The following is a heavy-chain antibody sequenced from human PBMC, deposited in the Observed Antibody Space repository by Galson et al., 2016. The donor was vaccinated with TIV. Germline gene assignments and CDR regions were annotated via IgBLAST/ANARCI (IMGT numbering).Heavy chain of an antibody. V-gene: IGHV3-9*01. CDR3: ARDLAKGWIVVAQGAFDI. Sequence: SLRLSCAASGFNFAEYGMHWVRQGPGKGLEWVAGITRSSGNIGYADSVKGRFTISRDNVKNSLYLQMNGLRAEDTAVYYCARDLAKGWIVVAQGAFDIWGQGTMVTVSS. CDR1: GFNFAEYG. D-gene: IGHD3-22*01. J-gene: IGHJ3*02. CDR2: ITRSSGNI.